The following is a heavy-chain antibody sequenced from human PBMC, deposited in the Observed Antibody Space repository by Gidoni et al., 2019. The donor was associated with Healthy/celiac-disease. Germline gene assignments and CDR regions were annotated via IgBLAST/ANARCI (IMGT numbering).Heavy chain of an antibody. CDR2: INPSGGST. J-gene: IGHJ1*01. CDR3: ARDRTPPVGLLTFRYFQH. D-gene: IGHD2-21*01. Sequence: QVQLVQSGAEVKKPGASVKVSCQASGYTFTSYYMHWVRQAPGQGLEWMGIINPSGGSTSYAQKFQGRVTMTRDTSTSTVYMELSSLRSEDTAVYYCARDRTPPVGLLTFRYFQHWGQGTLVTVSS. V-gene: IGHV1-46*01. CDR1: GYTFTSYY.